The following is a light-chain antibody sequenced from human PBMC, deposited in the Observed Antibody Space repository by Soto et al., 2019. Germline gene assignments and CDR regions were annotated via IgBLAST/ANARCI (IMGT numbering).Light chain of an antibody. V-gene: IGKV3-20*01. J-gene: IGKJ2*03. CDR2: GAS. Sequence: EVVLTQSPGTLSLSPGERATLSCRASQSVSSRYLAWYQQKPAQPPRRLMYGASIRATGIPDRVSGSESGTAFTLTISRLEPEDCAVYYGQQSVFSPYSFGQGTNLEIE. CDR1: QSVSSRY. CDR3: QQSVFSPYS.